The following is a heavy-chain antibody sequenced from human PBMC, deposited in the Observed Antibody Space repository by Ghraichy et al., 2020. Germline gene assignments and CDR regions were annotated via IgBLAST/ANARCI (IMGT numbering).Heavy chain of an antibody. J-gene: IGHJ4*02. CDR1: GFTFSNYA. CDR2: ITYSGDNT. Sequence: GESLNISCAASGFTFSNYAMSWVRQAPGKGLEWVSSITYSGDNTYYGDSVKGRFRISRDDSKNTLYLQANSVRAEDTALYYCAKGLVSGNYYNFDYWGQGTLVTVSS. V-gene: IGHV3-23*01. CDR3: AKGLVSGNYYNFDY. D-gene: IGHD1-26*01.